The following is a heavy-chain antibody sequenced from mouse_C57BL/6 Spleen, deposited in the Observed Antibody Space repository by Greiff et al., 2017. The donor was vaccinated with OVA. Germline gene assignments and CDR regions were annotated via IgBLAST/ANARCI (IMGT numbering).Heavy chain of an antibody. CDR3: ARDYYGSSPYFDY. CDR2: ISSGSSTI. J-gene: IGHJ2*01. Sequence: EVHLVESGGGLVKPGGSLKLSCAASGFTFSDYGMHWVRQAPVKGLEWVAYISSGSSTIYYADTVKGRCTISKDNAKNTLFLQMTRLRSEDTAMYYCARDYYGSSPYFDYWGQGTTLTVSS. V-gene: IGHV5-17*01. CDR1: GFTFSDYG. D-gene: IGHD1-1*01.